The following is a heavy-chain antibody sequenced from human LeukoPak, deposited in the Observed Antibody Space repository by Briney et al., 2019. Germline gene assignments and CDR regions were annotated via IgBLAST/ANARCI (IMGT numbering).Heavy chain of an antibody. CDR1: GGSISSYY. CDR2: IYYSGST. CDR3: ARLGYCSSTSCPDHYYYYYYMDV. D-gene: IGHD2-2*01. V-gene: IGHV4-59*01. J-gene: IGHJ6*03. Sequence: SETLSLTCTVSGGSISSYYRSWIRQPPGKGLEWIGYIYYSGSTNYNPSLKSRVTISVDTSKNQFSLKLSSVTAADTAVYYCARLGYCSSTSCPDHYYYYYYMDVWGKGTTVTVSS.